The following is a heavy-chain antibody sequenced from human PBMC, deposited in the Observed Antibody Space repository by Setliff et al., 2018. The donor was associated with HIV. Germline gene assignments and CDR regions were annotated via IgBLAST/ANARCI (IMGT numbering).Heavy chain of an antibody. CDR3: ARDRDRQFNWYLDL. CDR1: GFTFNSYW. V-gene: IGHV3-74*01. CDR2: INNDETIT. J-gene: IGHJ2*01. Sequence: GGSLRLSCAASGFTFNSYWMHWVRQAPGKGLMWVSHINNDETITKYADSVKGRFTISRDNAKNTVYLQMNSLRPEDTAVYYCARDRDRQFNWYLDLWGRGTLVTVSS.